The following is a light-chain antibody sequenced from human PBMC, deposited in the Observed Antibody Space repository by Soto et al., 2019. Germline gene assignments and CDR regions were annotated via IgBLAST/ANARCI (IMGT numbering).Light chain of an antibody. Sequence: EIGRPQSPATLSVSPGERATLSCRASQSISSNFAWYQQKPGQAPRLLIYGASTRATGIPARFSGSGSGTEFTLTISSLQSEDFAVYFCHQYNNWPPITFGQGTRLENK. V-gene: IGKV3-15*01. CDR3: HQYNNWPPIT. CDR2: GAS. CDR1: QSISSN. J-gene: IGKJ5*01.